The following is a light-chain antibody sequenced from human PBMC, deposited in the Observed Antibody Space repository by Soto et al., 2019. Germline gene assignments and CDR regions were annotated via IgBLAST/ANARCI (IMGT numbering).Light chain of an antibody. Sequence: QSVLTQPPSASGTPGQRVTISCSGSTSNIGSNAVDWYQQLPGAAPKVLIYSNNQRPSGVPDRIFGSRSGTSASLAISGLQSEDEADYYCATWDDSLKGWVFGGGTQLTVL. CDR3: ATWDDSLKGWV. V-gene: IGLV1-44*01. CDR1: TSNIGSNA. CDR2: SNN. J-gene: IGLJ3*02.